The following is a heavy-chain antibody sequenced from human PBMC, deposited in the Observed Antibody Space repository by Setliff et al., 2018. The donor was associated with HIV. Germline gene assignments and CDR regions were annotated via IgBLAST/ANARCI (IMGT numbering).Heavy chain of an antibody. D-gene: IGHD3-22*01. CDR1: GFTFNHYA. CDR3: VRVGPWYYARSGYLASWDY. CDR2: TNPQSDIA. J-gene: IGHJ4*02. Sequence: GASVKVSCKASGFTFNHYALSWVRQAPGQRPEWMGGTNPQSDIANYAQRFQGRATITADHSTTTTYMELTSLRADDTAVYYCVRVGPWYYARSGYLASWDYWGQGTLVTV. V-gene: IGHV1-69*10.